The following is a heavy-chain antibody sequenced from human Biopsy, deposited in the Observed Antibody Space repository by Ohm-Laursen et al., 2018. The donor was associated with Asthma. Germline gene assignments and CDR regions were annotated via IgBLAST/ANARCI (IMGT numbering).Heavy chain of an antibody. J-gene: IGHJ4*02. D-gene: IGHD3-16*01. Sequence: SLRLFCAAPGFTFSNAWMSWVRQAPGKGLEWVGRIKSKTDGGTTDYAAPVKGRFTISRDDSKNTLYLQMNSLKTEDTAVYYCTTGFWWTFDYWGQGTLVTVSS. CDR3: TTGFWWTFDY. CDR2: IKSKTDGGTT. V-gene: IGHV3-15*01. CDR1: GFTFSNAW.